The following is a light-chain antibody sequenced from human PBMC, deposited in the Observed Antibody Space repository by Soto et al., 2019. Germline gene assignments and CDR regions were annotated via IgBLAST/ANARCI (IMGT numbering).Light chain of an antibody. CDR2: GAS. J-gene: IGKJ4*01. V-gene: IGKV3D-15*01. CDR3: QQYNNWPPLT. CDR1: QSVSSN. Sequence: EIVMTQSPATLSVSPGERATLSCRASQSVSSNLAWYQQKAGQAPRLLIYGASTRAPGIPARFSGSGSGTEFTLTISSLQSEDFAVYYCQQYNNWPPLTFGGGTKVDIK.